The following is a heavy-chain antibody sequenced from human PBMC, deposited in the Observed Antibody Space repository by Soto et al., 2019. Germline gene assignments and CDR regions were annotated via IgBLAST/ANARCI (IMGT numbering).Heavy chain of an antibody. D-gene: IGHD6-6*01. CDR1: GFTFSSYG. CDR3: ARDPHVSYRSSVTSMDV. Sequence: LRLSCAASGFTFSSYGMHWVRQAPGKGLEWVAVIWYDGSNKYYADSVKGRFTISRDNSKNTLYLQMNSLRAEDTAVYYCARDPHVSYRSSVTSMDVWGQGTTVTVSS. J-gene: IGHJ6*02. CDR2: IWYDGSNK. V-gene: IGHV3-33*01.